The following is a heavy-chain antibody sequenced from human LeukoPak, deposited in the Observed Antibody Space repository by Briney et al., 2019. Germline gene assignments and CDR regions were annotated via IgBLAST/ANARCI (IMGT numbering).Heavy chain of an antibody. CDR1: GGSISRSGYY. CDR2: IYYSGST. D-gene: IGHD5-24*01. Sequence: PSQTLSLTCTVSGGSISRSGYYWSWIRQHPGKGLEWIGYIYYSGSTYYNPSLKSRVTISVDTSKNQFSLKLSSVTAADTAVYYCARDRFEGTVEMATIYYYYYYGMDVWGQGTTVTVSS. V-gene: IGHV4-31*03. CDR3: ARDRFEGTVEMATIYYYYYYGMDV. J-gene: IGHJ6*02.